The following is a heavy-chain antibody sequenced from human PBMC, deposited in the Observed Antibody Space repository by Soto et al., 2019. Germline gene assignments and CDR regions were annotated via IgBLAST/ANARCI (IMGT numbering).Heavy chain of an antibody. V-gene: IGHV3-74*01. J-gene: IGHJ4*02. Sequence: EVQLVESGGGLVQPGGSLRLSCAASGFTFSSYWMHWVRQAPGKGLVWVSRINSDGSSTSYADSVKGRFTISRDNAKNTLYLQMNSLRAEDTAVYYCARGFGAAPRYDFDYWGQGTLVTVSS. CDR3: ARGFGAAPRYDFDY. CDR1: GFTFSSYW. CDR2: INSDGSST. D-gene: IGHD6-6*01.